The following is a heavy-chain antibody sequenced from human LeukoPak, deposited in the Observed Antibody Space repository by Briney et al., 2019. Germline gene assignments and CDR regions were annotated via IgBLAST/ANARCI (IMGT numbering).Heavy chain of an antibody. CDR2: MYYSGST. CDR1: GGSISSGGYY. CDR3: ARLSHYDSSGYPVDAFDI. D-gene: IGHD3-22*01. V-gene: IGHV4-39*01. J-gene: IGHJ3*02. Sequence: SQTLSLTCTVSGGSISSGGYYWGWIRQAPGKGLEWIGSMYYSGSTYYNPSLKSRVTISVDTSKNQFSLKLSSVTAADTAVYYCARLSHYDSSGYPVDAFDIWGQGTMVTVSS.